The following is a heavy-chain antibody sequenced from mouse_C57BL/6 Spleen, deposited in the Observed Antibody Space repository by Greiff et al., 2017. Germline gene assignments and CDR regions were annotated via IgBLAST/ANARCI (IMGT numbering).Heavy chain of an antibody. CDR3: ARYYGSSFPFAY. D-gene: IGHD1-1*01. J-gene: IGHJ3*01. CDR1: GYTFTSYW. V-gene: IGHV1-69*01. CDR2: IDPSDSYT. Sequence: QVQLQQPGAELVMPGASVKLSCKASGYTFTSYWMHWVKQRPGQGLEWIGEIDPSDSYTNSNQKFKGKSTLTVDKSSSTAYMQLSSLTSEDSAVYFYARYYGSSFPFAYWGQGTLVTVSA.